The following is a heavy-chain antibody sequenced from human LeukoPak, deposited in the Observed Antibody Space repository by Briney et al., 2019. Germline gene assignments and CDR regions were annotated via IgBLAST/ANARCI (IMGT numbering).Heavy chain of an antibody. J-gene: IGHJ4*02. CDR1: GYTFTSYG. D-gene: IGHD3-22*01. Sequence: ASVKGSCKAAGYTFTSYGISWMRQAPGQGLEWMGWISAYNGNTNYAQKFQGRVTMTTDTSTSAAYMELRSLRSDDTAVYYCARGSVDSSGYYYLWYFDYWGQGTLVTVSS. CDR3: ARGSVDSSGYYYLWYFDY. CDR2: ISAYNGNT. V-gene: IGHV1-18*01.